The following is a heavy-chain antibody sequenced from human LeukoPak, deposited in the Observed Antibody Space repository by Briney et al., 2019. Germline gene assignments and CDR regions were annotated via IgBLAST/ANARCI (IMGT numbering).Heavy chain of an antibody. V-gene: IGHV3-74*01. CDR3: VRDGQGSTPLDY. CDR2: ISTDGSRP. Sequence: TGGSLRLSCAASGFTFISHWMHWVRQAPGKGLVWVSGISTDGSRPRYADSVNGRFTISRDNAKNTLYLQMNSLRAEDTAVYFCVRDGQGSTPLDYWGQGTLVTVSS. CDR1: GFTFISHW. D-gene: IGHD2-15*01. J-gene: IGHJ4*02.